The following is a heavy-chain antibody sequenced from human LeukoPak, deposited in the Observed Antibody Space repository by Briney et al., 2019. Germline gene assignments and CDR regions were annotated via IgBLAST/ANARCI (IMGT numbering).Heavy chain of an antibody. CDR1: GFTFSSFG. Sequence: PGGSLRLSCSASGFTFSSFGMHWVRQAPGKGLEWVTLMSYDGNNKYSADSVRGRFSISRDNSKNTLHLQMDSLRAEDTAVYYCAKDQRRSGWYYYYYYMDVWGKGTTVTVSS. CDR3: AKDQRRSGWYYYYYYMDV. D-gene: IGHD6-19*01. V-gene: IGHV3-30*18. CDR2: MSYDGNNK. J-gene: IGHJ6*03.